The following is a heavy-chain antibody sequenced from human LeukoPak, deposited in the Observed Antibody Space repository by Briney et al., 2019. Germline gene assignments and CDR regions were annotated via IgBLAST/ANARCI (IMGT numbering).Heavy chain of an antibody. CDR3: ARAPPNYDILTPSHAFDI. D-gene: IGHD3-9*01. Sequence: SETLSLTCAVYGESFSGYYWTWIRQPPGKGLEWIGEIDHSEDTKYNPSLKSRVSISVDTSKNQFSLKLSSVTAADTAVYYCARAPPNYDILTPSHAFDIWGQGTMVTVSS. CDR2: IDHSEDT. V-gene: IGHV4-34*01. J-gene: IGHJ3*02. CDR1: GESFSGYY.